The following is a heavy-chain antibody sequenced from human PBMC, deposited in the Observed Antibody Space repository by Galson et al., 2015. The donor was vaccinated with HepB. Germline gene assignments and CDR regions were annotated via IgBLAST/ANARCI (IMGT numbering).Heavy chain of an antibody. CDR2: ISSSSSRI. CDR1: GFNFRSYS. V-gene: IGHV3-48*02. CDR3: ARGTVVSSYDAFDI. Sequence: SLRLSCAVSGFNFRSYSKNWVRQAPGKGLEWISHISSSSSRIYYADSVKGRFTVSRDNAKNSLYLQMNSLRDEDTAVFYCARGTVVSSYDAFDIWGQGTKVIVSS. J-gene: IGHJ3*02. D-gene: IGHD4-23*01.